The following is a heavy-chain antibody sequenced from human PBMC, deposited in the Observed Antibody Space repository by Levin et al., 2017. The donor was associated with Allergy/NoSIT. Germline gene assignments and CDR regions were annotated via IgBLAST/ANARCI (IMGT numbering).Heavy chain of an antibody. CDR3: AKWLTSIWFSPFDV. CDR1: GFTSTFTFSNYG. CDR2: ISSSGQNT. D-gene: IGHD6-13*01. Sequence: QSGESLKISCAASGFTSTFTFSNYGVSWVRQAPGKGLEWVSGISSSGQNTYYADSVKGRFTVSRDNSRNILSLHMNALTVADTAVYYCAKWLTSIWFSPFDVWGPGTTVTVSS. J-gene: IGHJ3*01. V-gene: IGHV3-23*01.